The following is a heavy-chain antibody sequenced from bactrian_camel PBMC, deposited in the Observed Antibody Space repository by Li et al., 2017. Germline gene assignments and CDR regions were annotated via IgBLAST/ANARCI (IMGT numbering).Heavy chain of an antibody. Sequence: VQLVESGGGLVQPGGSLRLSCAASAFTFSSYAMSWVRQTPGKGLEWVSAIDSDGSTSYADSVKGRFTISRDNAKNTLYLQMNSLNTEDTAIYYCTRDVAGNYYGLDYWGKGTQVTVS. D-gene: IGHD6*01. V-gene: IGHV3S42*01. CDR1: AFTFSSYA. J-gene: IGHJ7*01. CDR2: IDSDGST.